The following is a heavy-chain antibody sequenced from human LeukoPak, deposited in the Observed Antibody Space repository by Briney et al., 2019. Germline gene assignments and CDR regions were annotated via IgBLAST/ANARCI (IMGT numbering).Heavy chain of an antibody. J-gene: IGHJ4*02. CDR3: ARVKGVGGYSYGYYY. CDR1: GLTFSSYW. CDR2: IKQDGSEK. Sequence: GGSLRLSCVASGLTFSSYWMSWVRQAPGKGLEWVANIKQDGSEKYYVDSVKGRFTISRDNAKNSLYLQMNSLRAEDTAVYYCARVKGVGGYSYGYYYWGQGTLVTVSS. D-gene: IGHD5-18*01. V-gene: IGHV3-7*01.